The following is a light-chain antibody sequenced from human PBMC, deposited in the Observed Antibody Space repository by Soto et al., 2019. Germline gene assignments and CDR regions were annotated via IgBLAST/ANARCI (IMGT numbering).Light chain of an antibody. CDR1: QNIVGW. CDR2: KAS. J-gene: IGKJ1*01. Sequence: DIQMTQSPSILSASVGDRVTITCRASQNIVGWLAWFQQKPGTAPKLLIYKASHLENGVPSRFSGSGSGTEFTLTISSLQPGDFATYYCQHYNTYPWTFGQGTKVDIK. V-gene: IGKV1-5*03. CDR3: QHYNTYPWT.